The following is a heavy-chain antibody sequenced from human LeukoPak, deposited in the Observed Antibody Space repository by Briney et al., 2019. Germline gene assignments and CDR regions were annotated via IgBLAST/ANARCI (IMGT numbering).Heavy chain of an antibody. CDR3: AMHNYNDYRFDF. V-gene: IGHV4-38-2*02. J-gene: IGHJ4*02. D-gene: IGHD4-11*01. CDR1: GYSISSGYY. CDR2: IYHSGST. Sequence: SETLSLTCTVSGYSISSGYYWGWIRQPPGKGLEWIGSIYHSGSTYYNPSLKSRVTISVDTSRNQFSLKLRSVTAADAAVYYCAMHNYNDYRFDFWGPGTLVSVSS.